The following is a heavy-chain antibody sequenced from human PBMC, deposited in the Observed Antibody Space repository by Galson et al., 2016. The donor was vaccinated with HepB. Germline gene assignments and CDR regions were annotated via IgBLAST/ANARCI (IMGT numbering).Heavy chain of an antibody. CDR1: EFTFENYA. J-gene: IGHJ4*02. Sequence: SLRLSCAASEFTFENYAMHWVRQAPGKGLEWVANIKQDGSEKYYVDSVKGRFTISRDNAKNSLYLQINSLSAEDTAVYYCARDRGGTYSNCFDYWGQGTLVIVSS. D-gene: IGHD1-26*01. CDR3: ARDRGGTYSNCFDY. CDR2: IKQDGSEK. V-gene: IGHV3-7*03.